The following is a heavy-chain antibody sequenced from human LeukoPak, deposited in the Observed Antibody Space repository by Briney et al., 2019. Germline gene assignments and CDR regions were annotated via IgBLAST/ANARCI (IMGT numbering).Heavy chain of an antibody. CDR1: GFTFSSYS. V-gene: IGHV3-48*04. D-gene: IGHD3-3*01. Sequence: PGASLRLSCAASGFTFSSYSMTWVRQAPGKGLEWVSYISSSSSTIYYADSVKGRFTISRDNAKNSLYLQMNSLRAEDTAVYYCATGLNYDFWSGYQMGGYWGQGTLVTVSS. CDR2: ISSSSSTI. CDR3: ATGLNYDFWSGYQMGGY. J-gene: IGHJ4*02.